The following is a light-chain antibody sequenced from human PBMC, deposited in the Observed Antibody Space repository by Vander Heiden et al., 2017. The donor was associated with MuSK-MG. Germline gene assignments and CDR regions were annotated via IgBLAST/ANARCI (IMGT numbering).Light chain of an antibody. J-gene: IGKJ4*01. Sequence: IVMTQSPDSLAVSLGERATINCKSSQSVLYSSNNKNYLAWYQQKPGQPPKLLIYWASTRESGVPDRFSGSGSGTDFTLTISSLHAEDVAVYYCQQDDSTPPAFGGRTKVEIK. CDR3: QQDDSTPPA. V-gene: IGKV4-1*01. CDR2: WAS. CDR1: QSVLYSSNNKNY.